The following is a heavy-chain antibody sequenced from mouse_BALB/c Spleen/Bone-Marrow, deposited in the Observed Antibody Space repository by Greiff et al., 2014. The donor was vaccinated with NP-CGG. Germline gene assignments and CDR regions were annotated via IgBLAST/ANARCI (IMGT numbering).Heavy chain of an antibody. V-gene: IGHV1-69*02. CDR2: IDPSDSET. Sequence: QVQLQQSGAELVKPGAPVKLSCKASGYTFTSYWMNWIKQRPGRGLEWIERIDPSDSETHYNQKFKDKATLTVDKSSSTAYIQLSSLTSEDSAVYYCARDHFYSGTYEFVSWGQGTLLPVSA. CDR3: ARDHFYSGTYEFVS. J-gene: IGHJ3*01. CDR1: GYTFTSYW. D-gene: IGHD2-1*01.